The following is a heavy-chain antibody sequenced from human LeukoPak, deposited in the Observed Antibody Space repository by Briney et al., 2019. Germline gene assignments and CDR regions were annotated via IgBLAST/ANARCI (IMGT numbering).Heavy chain of an antibody. Sequence: SETLSLTCAVYGGSFSGYYWSWIRQPPGKGLEWIGEINHSGSTNYNPSLKSRVTISVDTSKNQFSLKLSSVTAADTAVYYCARGPSYSRLKFDPWGQGTLVTVSS. CDR2: INHSGST. CDR3: ARGPSYSRLKFDP. J-gene: IGHJ5*02. V-gene: IGHV4-34*01. CDR1: GGSFSGYY. D-gene: IGHD6-13*01.